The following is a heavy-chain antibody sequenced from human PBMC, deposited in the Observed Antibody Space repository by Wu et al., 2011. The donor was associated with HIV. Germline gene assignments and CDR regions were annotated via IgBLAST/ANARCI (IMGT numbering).Heavy chain of an antibody. Sequence: QVQLVQSGAEVKKPGSSVKVSCTASGGTLSSYGISWVRQAPGQGLEWMGGIIPMFGTTSYAQKFQGRVTITADKSTSTAYMELSGLRSEDTAIYYCARDGISSNFYYYMDVWGKGPRSPSP. CDR1: GGTLSSYG. CDR3: ARDGISSNFYYYMDV. D-gene: IGHD1-1*01. V-gene: IGHV1-69*14. J-gene: IGHJ6*03. CDR2: IIPMFGTT.